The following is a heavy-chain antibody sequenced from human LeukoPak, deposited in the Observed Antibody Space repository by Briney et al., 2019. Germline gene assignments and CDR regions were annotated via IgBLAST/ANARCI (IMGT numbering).Heavy chain of an antibody. CDR2: IWYDGSNK. CDR1: GFTFSSYG. J-gene: IGHJ4*02. V-gene: IGHV3-33*01. Sequence: GGSLRLSCAASGFTFSSYGMHWVRQAPGKGLEWVAVIWYDGSNKYYADSVKGRFTISRDNSKNTLYLQMNSLRAEDTAVYYCARDEPSYDILTGYTYYFDYWGQGTLVTVSS. CDR3: ARDEPSYDILTGYTYYFDY. D-gene: IGHD3-9*01.